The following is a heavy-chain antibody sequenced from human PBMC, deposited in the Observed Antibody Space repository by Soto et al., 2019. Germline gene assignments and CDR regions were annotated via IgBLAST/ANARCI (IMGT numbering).Heavy chain of an antibody. Sequence: DVQLLESGGGLVQPGGSLRLSCAASGFTFDNYAMTWVRQAPGKGLEWVSAISGSSGDTYYADSVKGRFTISRDNYKNTLYLQMHSLRTEDTAIYYCFKGEGGLFFEWLLGLGGQGTLVTVSS. D-gene: IGHD3-3*01. V-gene: IGHV3-23*01. CDR2: ISGSSGDT. CDR1: GFTFDNYA. J-gene: IGHJ4*02. CDR3: FKGEGGLFFEWLLGL.